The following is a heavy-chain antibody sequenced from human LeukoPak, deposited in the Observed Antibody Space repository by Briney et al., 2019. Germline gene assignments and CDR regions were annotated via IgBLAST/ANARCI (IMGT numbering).Heavy chain of an antibody. J-gene: IGHJ6*03. CDR3: ARGQRGYYDFWSGYPKPAYYYYMDV. D-gene: IGHD3-3*01. Sequence: SETLSLTCTVSGGSISSSSYYWGWIRQPPGKGLEWIGEINHSGSTNYNPSLKSRVTISVDTSKNQFSLKLSSVTAADTAVYYCARGQRGYYDFWSGYPKPAYYYYMDVWGKGTTVTVSS. CDR1: GGSISSSSYY. V-gene: IGHV4-39*07. CDR2: INHSGST.